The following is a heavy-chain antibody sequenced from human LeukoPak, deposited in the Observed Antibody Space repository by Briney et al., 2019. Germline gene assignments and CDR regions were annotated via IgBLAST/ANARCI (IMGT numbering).Heavy chain of an antibody. CDR2: ISYDGSNE. Sequence: GGSLRLSCAVSGFTVSSNYMTWVRQAPGKGLEWVAVISYDGSNEYYADSVKGRFTISRDTSKNTLYLQMNSLRAEDTALYYCARKFLTGRLIDYWGQGTLVTVSS. CDR1: GFTVSSNY. J-gene: IGHJ4*02. V-gene: IGHV3-30*03. D-gene: IGHD7-27*01. CDR3: ARKFLTGRLIDY.